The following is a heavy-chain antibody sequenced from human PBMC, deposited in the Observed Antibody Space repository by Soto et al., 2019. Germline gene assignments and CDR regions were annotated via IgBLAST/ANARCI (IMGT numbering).Heavy chain of an antibody. CDR2: ISGSGGST. Sequence: EVQLLESGGGLVQPGGSLRLSCAASGFTFSSYAMSWVRQAPGKGLEWVSAISGSGGSTYYADSVKGRFTISRDNSKNTLYLQRNSLRAEDTAVYYCAKDTGGLLWFGELDYWGQGTLVTVSS. J-gene: IGHJ4*02. CDR3: AKDTGGLLWFGELDY. V-gene: IGHV3-23*01. CDR1: GFTFSSYA. D-gene: IGHD3-10*01.